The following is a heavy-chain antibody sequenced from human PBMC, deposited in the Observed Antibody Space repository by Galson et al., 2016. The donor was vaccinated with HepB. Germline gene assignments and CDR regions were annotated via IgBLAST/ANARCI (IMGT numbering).Heavy chain of an antibody. CDR2: IHSDGSRT. V-gene: IGHV3-74*01. D-gene: IGHD4-17*01. J-gene: IGHJ5*02. Sequence: SLRLSCAASGFAFSRYWMHWVRQAPGKGLVWVSRIHSDGSRTNYADSVKDRFTISRDNAKNTLYLQMNSLRAEDTAVYYCARDFGDFGDYLGRFDPWGQGTLVTVSS. CDR1: GFAFSRYW. CDR3: ARDFGDFGDYLGRFDP.